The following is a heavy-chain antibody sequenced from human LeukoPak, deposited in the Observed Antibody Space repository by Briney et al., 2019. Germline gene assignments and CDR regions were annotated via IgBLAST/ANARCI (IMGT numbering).Heavy chain of an antibody. V-gene: IGHV1-8*01. CDR2: MNPNSGNT. CDR1: GYTFTSYD. Sequence: EASVKVSCKASGYTFTSYDINWVRQATGQGLEWMGWMNPNSGNTGYAQKFQGRVTMTRNTSISTAYMELSSLRSEDTAVYYCARNVEAIKYDRYYYYMDVWGKGTTVTVTS. CDR3: ARNVEAIKYDRYYYYMDV. D-gene: IGHD1-1*01. J-gene: IGHJ6*03.